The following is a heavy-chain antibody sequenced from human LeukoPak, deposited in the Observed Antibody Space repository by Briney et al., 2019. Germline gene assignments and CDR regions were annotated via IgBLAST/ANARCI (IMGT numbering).Heavy chain of an antibody. CDR1: GFTFSSYW. CDR2: INQDGSEK. Sequence: GGSLRLSCAASGFTFSSYWMSWVRQAPGKGLEWVANINQDGSEKYYVDSVKGRFTISRDNAKNSLYLQMNSLRAEDTAVYYCAKRDGYNYRYFDYWGQGTLVTVSS. D-gene: IGHD5-24*01. V-gene: IGHV3-7*03. J-gene: IGHJ4*02. CDR3: AKRDGYNYRYFDY.